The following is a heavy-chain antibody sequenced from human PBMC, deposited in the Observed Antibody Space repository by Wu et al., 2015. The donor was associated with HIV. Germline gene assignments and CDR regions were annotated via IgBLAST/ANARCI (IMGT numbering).Heavy chain of an antibody. Sequence: QVKFVQSGTEVKKPGASVKVSCKASGYIFVNYGLSWVRQAPGQGPEWMGWINSNRGGTKYAQKFQGRVTMSRDTAISTAYMELASLTSDDTAVYYCARLQSLHGLYSNADFWGQGTLVTVSS. V-gene: IGHV1-2*02. CDR1: GYIFVNYG. CDR3: ARLQSLHGLYSNADF. CDR2: INSNRGGT. J-gene: IGHJ4*02. D-gene: IGHD5-24*01.